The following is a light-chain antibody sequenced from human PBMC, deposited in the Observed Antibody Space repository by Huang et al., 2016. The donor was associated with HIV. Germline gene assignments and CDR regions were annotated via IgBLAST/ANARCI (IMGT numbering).Light chain of an antibody. J-gene: IGKJ2*01. V-gene: IGKV3-15*01. CDR2: GAS. CDR1: KSVSSN. CDR3: QQYNNWAPYT. Sequence: EIVMTQSPATLSVSPGERATLSCRASKSVSSNLAWDQQKPGQAPRLLIYGASPRAPGIPARFSGSGSGTEFTLTISSLQSEDFAVYYCQQYNNWAPYTFGQGTKLEIK.